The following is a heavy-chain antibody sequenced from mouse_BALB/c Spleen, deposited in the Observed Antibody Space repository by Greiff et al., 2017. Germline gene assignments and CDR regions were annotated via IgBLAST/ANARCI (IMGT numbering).Heavy chain of an antibody. CDR2: IDPENGNT. J-gene: IGHJ3*01. CDR3: ARTYYYGNRGFAY. CDR1: GFNIKDYY. V-gene: IGHV14-1*02. D-gene: IGHD1-1*01. Sequence: VQLKQSGAELVRPGALVKLSCKASGFNIKDYYMHWVKQRPEQGLEWIGWIDPENGNTIYDPKFQGKASITADTSSNTAYLQLSSLTSEDTAVYYCARTYYYGNRGFAYWGQGTLVTVSA.